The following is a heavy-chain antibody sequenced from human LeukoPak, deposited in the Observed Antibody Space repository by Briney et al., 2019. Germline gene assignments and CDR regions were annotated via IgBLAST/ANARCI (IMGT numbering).Heavy chain of an antibody. V-gene: IGHV3-23*01. J-gene: IGHJ5*01. CDR3: ARDRAVTQVWVEFDS. CDR1: GFTFSNLP. D-gene: IGHD3-16*01. CDR2: ISGPGGST. Sequence: GGSLRLSCAASGFTFSNLPMSWVRQAPGKGLDWVSAISGPGGSTYYADSVKDRFTISRDNSKNTIYLQMNRLRVEDTAVYFCARDRAVTQVWVEFDSWGQGTQVTVSS.